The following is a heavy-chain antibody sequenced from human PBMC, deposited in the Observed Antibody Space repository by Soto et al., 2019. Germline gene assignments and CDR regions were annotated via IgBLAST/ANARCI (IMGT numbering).Heavy chain of an antibody. Sequence: PGGSLRLSCAASGFTFSSYAMSWVRQAPGKGLEWVSSIHYSGGSTYYPDSVKGRFTISRDNSKNTLYLQMNNLRVEDTAVYHCVKVPNSGTYYVFDYWGQGALVTVSS. J-gene: IGHJ4*02. V-gene: IGHV3-23*01. CDR1: GFTFSSYA. CDR2: IHYSGGST. CDR3: VKVPNSGTYYVFDY. D-gene: IGHD1-26*01.